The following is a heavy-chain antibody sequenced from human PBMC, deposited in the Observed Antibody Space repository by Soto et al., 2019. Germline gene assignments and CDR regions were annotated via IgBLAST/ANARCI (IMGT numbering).Heavy chain of an antibody. V-gene: IGHV3-21*01. CDR3: ASDSGNWGLFWYFDL. Sequence: EVQLVESGGGLVKPGGSLRLSCAASGFTFSSYSMNWVRQAPGKGLEWVSSISSSSSYIYYADSVKGRFTISRDNAKNALYLQMNSLRAEDTAVYYCASDSGNWGLFWYFDLWGRGTLVTVSS. CDR1: GFTFSSYS. CDR2: ISSSSSYI. D-gene: IGHD7-27*01. J-gene: IGHJ2*01.